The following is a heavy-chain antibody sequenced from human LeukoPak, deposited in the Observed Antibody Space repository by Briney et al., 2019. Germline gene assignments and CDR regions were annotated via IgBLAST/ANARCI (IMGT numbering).Heavy chain of an antibody. CDR2: IYKNGNT. CDR3: ARLSILHYDVYWGFDY. CDR1: GDSIRSGSFY. D-gene: IGHD3-3*01. Sequence: SQTLSLTCTVSGDSIRSGSFYWSWIRQPAGKGLEGIGRIYKNGNTNYSPSLKSRITISLDTSKNQFSLKLSSVTAADTGVYYCARLSILHYDVYWGFDYWGQGTLVTVSS. V-gene: IGHV4-61*02. J-gene: IGHJ4*02.